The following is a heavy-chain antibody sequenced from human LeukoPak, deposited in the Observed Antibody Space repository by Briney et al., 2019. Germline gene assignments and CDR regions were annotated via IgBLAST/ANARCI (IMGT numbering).Heavy chain of an antibody. D-gene: IGHD3-10*01. CDR3: ARDGVLLWFGESRPRRNWFDP. Sequence: GGSLRLSCAASGFTFSSYWMSWVRQAPGKGLEWVANIKQDGSEKYYVDSVKGRFTISRDNAKNSLYLQMNSLRAEDTAVYYCARDGVLLWFGESRPRRNWFDPWGQGTLVTVSS. J-gene: IGHJ5*02. CDR2: IKQDGSEK. CDR1: GFTFSSYW. V-gene: IGHV3-7*01.